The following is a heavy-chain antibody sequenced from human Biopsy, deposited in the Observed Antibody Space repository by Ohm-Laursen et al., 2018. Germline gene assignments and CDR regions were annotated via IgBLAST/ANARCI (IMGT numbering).Heavy chain of an antibody. D-gene: IGHD3-22*01. J-gene: IGHJ5*02. CDR1: GGSISNNNYY. V-gene: IGHV4-39*01. CDR2: IFYRGST. Sequence: SETLSLTCTVSGGSISNNNYYWGWIRQPPGKGLEWIGSIFYRGSTHYKPSLKSRVNISVDTSKNQFSLKLNFVTAADTAVYYFARNYDTSGYYYVSWGQGTLVTVSS. CDR3: ARNYDTSGYYYVS.